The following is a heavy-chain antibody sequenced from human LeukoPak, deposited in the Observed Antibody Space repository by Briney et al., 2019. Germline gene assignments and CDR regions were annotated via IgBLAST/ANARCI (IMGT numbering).Heavy chain of an antibody. J-gene: IGHJ6*03. CDR3: ARVLQNYYHLDV. CDR1: GVSINGHY. CDR2: IYDNESA. V-gene: IGHV4-59*11. D-gene: IGHD3-3*01. Sequence: SETLSLTCTVSGVSINGHYWSWIRQPPGKGLEWIGFIYDNESANYKSSLESRVTMTVDTSKNQVSQKLNSVTAADTAVYYCARVLQNYYHLDVWGEGTTVTVSS.